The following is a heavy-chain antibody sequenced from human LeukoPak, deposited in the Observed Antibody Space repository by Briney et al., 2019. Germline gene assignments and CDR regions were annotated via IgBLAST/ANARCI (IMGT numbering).Heavy chain of an antibody. V-gene: IGHV1-46*01. J-gene: IGHJ4*02. D-gene: IGHD3-3*01. Sequence: GASVKVSCKASGYTFTSYYMHWVRQAPGQGLEWMGITNPSGGSTSYAQKFQGRVTMTRDMSTSTVYMGLSSLRSEDTAVYYCARDGDYDFWSGYYTGPDYWGQGTLVTVSS. CDR1: GYTFTSYY. CDR2: TNPSGGST. CDR3: ARDGDYDFWSGYYTGPDY.